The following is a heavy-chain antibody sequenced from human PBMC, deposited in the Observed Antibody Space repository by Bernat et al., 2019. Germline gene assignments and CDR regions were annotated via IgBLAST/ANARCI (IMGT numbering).Heavy chain of an antibody. CDR1: GFTFSSYG. CDR2: ISYDGSNK. D-gene: IGHD4-17*01. V-gene: IGHV3-30*18. CDR3: AKEYGDYGWFDY. Sequence: QVQLVESGGGVVQPGRSLRLSCAASGFTFSSYGMHWVRQAPGKGLEWVAVISYDGSNKYYADSVKGRFNISRDNSKNTLYLQMNSLRAEDTAVYYCAKEYGDYGWFDYWGQGTLVTVSS. J-gene: IGHJ4*02.